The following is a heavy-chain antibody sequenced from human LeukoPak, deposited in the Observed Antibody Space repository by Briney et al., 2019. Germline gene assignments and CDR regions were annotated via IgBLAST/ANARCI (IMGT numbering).Heavy chain of an antibody. CDR3: ARGSYRYSSDWYYFDY. V-gene: IGHV3-48*03. CDR1: GFTFSSYE. D-gene: IGHD6-13*01. CDR2: ISSGNTI. Sequence: GGSLRLSCAASGFTFSSYEMNWVRQAPGKGLEWVSYISSGNTIYYADSVKGRFTISRDNAKNSLYLQMNSLRAEDMAVYYCARGSYRYSSDWYYFDYWGRGTLVTVSS. J-gene: IGHJ4*02.